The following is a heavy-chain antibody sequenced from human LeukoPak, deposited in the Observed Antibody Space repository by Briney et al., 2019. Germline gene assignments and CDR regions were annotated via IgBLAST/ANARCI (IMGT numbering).Heavy chain of an antibody. V-gene: IGHV3-23*01. D-gene: IGHD6-19*01. CDR2: ISGSGGST. CDR3: AKTGQWLVEGYFDY. CDR1: GFTFSSYA. Sequence: GGSLRLSCAASGFTFSSYAMSWVRQAPGKGQEWVSAISGSGGSTYYADSVKGRFTISRDNSKNTLYLQMNSLRAEDTAVYYCAKTGQWLVEGYFDYWGQGTLVTVSS. J-gene: IGHJ4*02.